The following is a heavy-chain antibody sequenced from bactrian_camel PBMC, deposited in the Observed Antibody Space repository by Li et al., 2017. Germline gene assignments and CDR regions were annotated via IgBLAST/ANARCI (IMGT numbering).Heavy chain of an antibody. Sequence: VQLVESGGGSVEAGGSLRLSCVVSGYFSKRCMAWFRQAPGQAREGVAAITPDGARQFYADSVRGRFTISKDNGKNTTYLDMNNLKPDDTAIYYCATRRRASTGCLIRGLIDTWGQGTQVTVS. J-gene: IGHJ4*01. D-gene: IGHD5*01. CDR1: GYFSKRC. CDR2: ITPDGARQ. V-gene: IGHV3S32*01. CDR3: ATRRRASTGCLIRGLIDT.